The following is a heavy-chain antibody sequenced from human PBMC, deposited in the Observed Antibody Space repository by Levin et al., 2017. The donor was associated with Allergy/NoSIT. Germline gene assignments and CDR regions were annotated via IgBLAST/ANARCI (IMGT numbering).Heavy chain of an antibody. CDR1: GFTFSDYY. CDR2: ISSSGSTI. D-gene: IGHD3-22*01. V-gene: IGHV3-11*01. J-gene: IGHJ5*02. Sequence: GGSLRLSCAASGFTFSDYYMSWIRQAPGKGLEWVSYISSSGSTIYYADSVKGRFTISRDNAKNSLYLQMNSLRAEDTAVYYCASFPQTYDSLFPPPWGQGTLVTVSS. CDR3: ASFPQTYDSLFPPP.